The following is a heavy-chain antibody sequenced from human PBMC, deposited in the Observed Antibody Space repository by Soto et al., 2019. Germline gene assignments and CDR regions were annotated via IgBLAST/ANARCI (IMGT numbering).Heavy chain of an antibody. D-gene: IGHD3-9*01. Sequence: EVQLLESGGGLVQPGGSLRLSCAASGFTFSSYAMNWVRQAPGKGLEWVSALSGSGGSTYYADSVKGRFTISRDNSKNTLYLQMNSLRAEDTAVYYCAKEGPGYFDWLLYWLDYWGQGTLVTVSS. CDR3: AKEGPGYFDWLLYWLDY. CDR1: GFTFSSYA. V-gene: IGHV3-23*01. J-gene: IGHJ4*02. CDR2: LSGSGGST.